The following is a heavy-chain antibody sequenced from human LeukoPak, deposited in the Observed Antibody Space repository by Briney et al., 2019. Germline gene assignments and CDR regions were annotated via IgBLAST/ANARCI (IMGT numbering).Heavy chain of an antibody. Sequence: ASVTLSCKASRDTFSSYAIYWVRQAPGQRLEWMAWIIAANGKTKYSRKFQGRVSITTDTSARTAYVELRSLGSEDTAIYYCARSKDFPFFDAWGQGTLVTVSS. J-gene: IGHJ4*02. CDR2: IIAANGKT. V-gene: IGHV1-3*01. CDR1: RDTFSSYA. CDR3: ARSKDFPFFDA.